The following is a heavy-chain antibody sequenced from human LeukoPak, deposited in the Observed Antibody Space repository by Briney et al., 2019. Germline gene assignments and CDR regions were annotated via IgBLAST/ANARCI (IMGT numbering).Heavy chain of an antibody. Sequence: PSETLSPTCTVSGGSISSYFWGWIRQPPGKGLEWIGYIYDSGSTNYNPSLKSRVTISVDTSKNRFSLKLSSVTAADTAVYYCAREAYCGGDCYSGFDYWGQGTLVTVSS. J-gene: IGHJ4*02. V-gene: IGHV4-59*01. CDR2: IYDSGST. CDR1: GGSISSYF. CDR3: AREAYCGGDCYSGFDY. D-gene: IGHD2-21*02.